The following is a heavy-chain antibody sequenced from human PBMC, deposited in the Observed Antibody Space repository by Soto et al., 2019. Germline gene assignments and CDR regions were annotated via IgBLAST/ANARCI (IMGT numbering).Heavy chain of an antibody. Sequence: QVQLVESGGGVVQPGRSLSLSCAASGFTFSDYPMHWVRQAPGKGLGWAAVISYDGRVKYYVDSVKGRFTISRDDSKNTLYLQMNSLRVDDTAVYYCARDFIVGAPDYFDYWGQGTLVTVSS. D-gene: IGHD1-26*01. CDR1: GFTFSDYP. CDR3: ARDFIVGAPDYFDY. V-gene: IGHV3-30*04. CDR2: ISYDGRVK. J-gene: IGHJ4*02.